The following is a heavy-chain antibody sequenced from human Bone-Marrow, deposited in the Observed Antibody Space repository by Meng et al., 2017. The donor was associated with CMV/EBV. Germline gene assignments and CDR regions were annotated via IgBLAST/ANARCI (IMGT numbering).Heavy chain of an antibody. D-gene: IGHD3-3*01. CDR2: ISSSGSTI. CDR3: AGGGGYDFWSGYFHYYGLDV. Sequence: GESLKISCAASGFTFSSYEMNWVRQAPGKGLEWVSYISSSGSTIYYADSVKGRFTISRDNAKNALYLQMNSLRAEDTAVYYWAGGGGYDFWSGYFHYYGLDVWGRGTTVTVSS. CDR1: GFTFSSYE. V-gene: IGHV3-48*03. J-gene: IGHJ6*02.